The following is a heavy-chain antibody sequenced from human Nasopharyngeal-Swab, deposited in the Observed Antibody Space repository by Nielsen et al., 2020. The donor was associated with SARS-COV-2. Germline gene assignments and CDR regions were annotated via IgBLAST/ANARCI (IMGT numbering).Heavy chain of an antibody. Sequence: GESLKISCAASGFTFSSYSMNWVRQAPGKGLEWVSSISSSRSYIYYADSVKGRFTISRDNAKNSLYLQMNSLRAEDTTVYYCARALFGVVIIPPHYGMDVWGQGTTVTVSS. V-gene: IGHV3-21*01. CDR1: GFTFSSYS. D-gene: IGHD3-3*01. CDR2: ISSSRSYI. J-gene: IGHJ6*02. CDR3: ARALFGVVIIPPHYGMDV.